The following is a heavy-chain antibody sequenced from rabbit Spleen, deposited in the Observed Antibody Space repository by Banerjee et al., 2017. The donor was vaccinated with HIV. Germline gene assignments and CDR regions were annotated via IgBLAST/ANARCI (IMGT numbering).Heavy chain of an antibody. CDR1: GFTISSSYY. J-gene: IGHJ3*01. Sequence: QEQLEESGGGLVQPEGSLALTCKASGFTISSSYYMCWVRQAPGKGLECIACIYADRSGSTYYANWAKGRFTISRTSSTTVTLEMTSLTAADTATYFCARGSAAMTMVITGFYLGLWGQGTLVTVS. CDR2: IYADRSGST. CDR3: ARGSAAMTMVITGFYLGL. V-gene: IGHV1S45*01. D-gene: IGHD2-1*01.